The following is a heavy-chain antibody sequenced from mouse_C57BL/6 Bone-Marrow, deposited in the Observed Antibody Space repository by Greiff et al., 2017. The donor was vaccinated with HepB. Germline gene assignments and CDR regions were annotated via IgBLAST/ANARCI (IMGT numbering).Heavy chain of an antibody. CDR1: GFTFSDYY. CDR2: ISNGGGST. Sequence: EVQGVESGGGLVQPGGSLKLSCAASGFTFSDYYMYWVRQTPEKRLEWVAYISNGGGSTYYQDTVKGRFTISRDNAKNTMYLQMSRLKSEDTAMYYCASLYYYGSSYGMDYWGQGTSVTVSS. V-gene: IGHV5-12*01. J-gene: IGHJ4*01. D-gene: IGHD1-1*01. CDR3: ASLYYYGSSYGMDY.